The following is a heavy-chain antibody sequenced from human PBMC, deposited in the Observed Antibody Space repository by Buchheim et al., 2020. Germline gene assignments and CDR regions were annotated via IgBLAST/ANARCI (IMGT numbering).Heavy chain of an antibody. CDR1: GYTFTDYY. V-gene: IGHV1-2*02. Sequence: QVQLVQSGAEVKKPGASVKVSCKASGYTFTDYYMHWVRQAPGQGLEWMGWINPNSGGTNYAQKFQGRVTMTRDTSISTAYMELSRLRSDDTAVYYCARDYTEQWLVRAVLPRFDYWGQGTL. CDR2: INPNSGGT. D-gene: IGHD6-19*01. CDR3: ARDYTEQWLVRAVLPRFDY. J-gene: IGHJ4*02.